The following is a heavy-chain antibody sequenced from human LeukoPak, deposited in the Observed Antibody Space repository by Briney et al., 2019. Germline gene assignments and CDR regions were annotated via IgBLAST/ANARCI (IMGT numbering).Heavy chain of an antibody. CDR1: GGTFSSDA. D-gene: IGHD1-26*01. CDR3: ARGPLQLAKWELLDSYFDY. J-gene: IGHJ4*02. Sequence: SVKVSCKASGGTFSSDAISWVRQAPGQGLEWMGGIIPIFGTANYAQKFQGRVTITTDGSTSTAYMELSSLRSEDTAVYYCARGPLQLAKWELLDSYFDYWGQGTLVTVSS. CDR2: IIPIFGTA. V-gene: IGHV1-69*05.